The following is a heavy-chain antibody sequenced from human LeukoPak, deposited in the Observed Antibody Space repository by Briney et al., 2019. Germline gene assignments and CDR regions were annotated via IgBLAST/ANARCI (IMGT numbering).Heavy chain of an antibody. CDR3: AKDHSGRAFDY. Sequence: PGGSPRLSCAVSGFTFSSFAMSWVRQAPGMGLEWVANVNQDGNNKNYVESVKGRFTISRDNAKNSLYLQMNSLRAEDTAVYYCAKDHSGRAFDYWGQGTLVTVSS. CDR1: GFTFSSFA. CDR2: VNQDGNNK. D-gene: IGHD6-19*01. V-gene: IGHV3-7*03. J-gene: IGHJ4*02.